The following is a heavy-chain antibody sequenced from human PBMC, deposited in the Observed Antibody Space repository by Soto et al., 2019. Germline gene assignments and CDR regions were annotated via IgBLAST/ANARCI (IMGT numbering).Heavy chain of an antibody. CDR3: AKDPGPYYYGSGRPFDP. CDR1: GFTFSSYG. Sequence: QVQLVESGGGVVQPGRSLRLSCAASGFTFSSYGMHWVRQAPGKGLEWVAVISYDGSNKYYADSVKGRFTISRDNSKNXXYLQMNSLRAEDTAVYYCAKDPGPYYYGSGRPFDPWGQGTLVTVSS. D-gene: IGHD3-10*01. CDR2: ISYDGSNK. V-gene: IGHV3-30*18. J-gene: IGHJ5*02.